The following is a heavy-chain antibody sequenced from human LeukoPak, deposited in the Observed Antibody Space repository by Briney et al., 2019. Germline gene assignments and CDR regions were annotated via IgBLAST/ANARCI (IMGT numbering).Heavy chain of an antibody. D-gene: IGHD2-2*01. CDR2: VNRDGSET. V-gene: IGHV3-7*03. CDR3: ARGIRDCSRTTCYQPFDY. CDR1: GFALSSHW. Sequence: GGSLRLSCAASGFALSSHWMTWVRQVPGRGPEWVANVNRDGSETYYLDSVKGRFTISRDKSKNTLYLQMSSLRAEDTAVYYCARGIRDCSRTTCYQPFDYWGQGALVTVSS. J-gene: IGHJ4*02.